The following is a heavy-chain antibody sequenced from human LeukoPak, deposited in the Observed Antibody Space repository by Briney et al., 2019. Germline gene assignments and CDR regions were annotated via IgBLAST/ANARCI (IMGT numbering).Heavy chain of an antibody. J-gene: IGHJ4*02. D-gene: IGHD2-15*01. Sequence: PSETLSLTCTVSGGSISSYYWSWIRQPPGKGLEWIGYIYHSGSTNYNPSLKSRVAQSVDTSKSQFSLKLRSVTAADTAVYYCARVSCSGGNCYFHYWGQGTLVTVSS. CDR3: ARVSCSGGNCYFHY. CDR1: GGSISSYY. CDR2: IYHSGST. V-gene: IGHV4-59*01.